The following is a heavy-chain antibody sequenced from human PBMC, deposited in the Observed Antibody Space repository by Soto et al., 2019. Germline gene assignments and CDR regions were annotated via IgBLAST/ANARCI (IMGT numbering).Heavy chain of an antibody. CDR1: GGSIKSGGYC. V-gene: IGHV4-31*03. D-gene: IGHD3-22*01. CDR2: IYYSGST. CDR3: VMWIDHYDSSGYPQYYFDS. Sequence: SETMSLTCTVSGGSIKSGGYCWSWIHQHPGKGRDWIRYIYYSGSTYYNPSLKSRVTISVDTSKNQCSLKLSSVPAADTAVYYCVMWIDHYDSSGYPQYYFDSWGQAPPVTSPQ. J-gene: IGHJ4*02.